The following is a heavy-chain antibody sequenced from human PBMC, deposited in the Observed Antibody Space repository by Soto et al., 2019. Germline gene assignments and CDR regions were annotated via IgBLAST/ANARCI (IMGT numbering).Heavy chain of an antibody. Sequence: ASVKVSCKASGYTFTSYGISWVRQAPGQGLEWMGWISAYNGNTNYAQKLQGRVTMTTDTSTSSASMELRSLRSDDTAVYYCARDRAEALTCDAFDIWGQGTMVTVSS. CDR1: GYTFTSYG. CDR3: ARDRAEALTCDAFDI. CDR2: ISAYNGNT. D-gene: IGHD6-25*01. J-gene: IGHJ3*02. V-gene: IGHV1-18*01.